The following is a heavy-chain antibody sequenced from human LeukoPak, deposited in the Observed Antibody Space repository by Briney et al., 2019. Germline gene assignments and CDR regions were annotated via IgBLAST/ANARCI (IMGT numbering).Heavy chain of an antibody. CDR3: ARDRLWLHTWFDP. D-gene: IGHD5-18*01. J-gene: IGHJ5*02. CDR1: GGSISSGDYY. V-gene: IGHV4-30-4*01. CDR2: IYYSGST. Sequence: SETLSLTCTVSGGSISSGDYYWSWIRQPPGKGLEWIGSIYYSGSTYYNPSLKSRLIMSVDTSKNQFSLQLNSVTPEDTAVYYCARDRLWLHTWFDPWGQGTLVTVSS.